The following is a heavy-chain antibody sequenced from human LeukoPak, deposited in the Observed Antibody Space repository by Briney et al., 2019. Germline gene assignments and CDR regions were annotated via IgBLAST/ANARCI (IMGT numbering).Heavy chain of an antibody. CDR3: ARGSSWFWYFDY. V-gene: IGHV4-61*10. CDR2: IYYSGST. J-gene: IGHJ4*02. Sequence: SETLSLTCTVSDGSITSSNYYWSWIRQPAGKGLEWIGYIYYSGSTNYNPSLKSRVTISVDTSKNQFSLKLSSVTAADTAVYYCARGSSWFWYFDYWGQGTLVTVSS. CDR1: DGSITSSNYY. D-gene: IGHD6-13*01.